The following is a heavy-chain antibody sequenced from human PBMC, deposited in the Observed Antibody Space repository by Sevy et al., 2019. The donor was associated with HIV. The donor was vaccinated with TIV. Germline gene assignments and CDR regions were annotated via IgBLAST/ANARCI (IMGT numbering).Heavy chain of an antibody. CDR3: ARDPSRAAEGWFDP. V-gene: IGHV1-2*02. Sequence: ASVKVSCKASGYTFTDYYMYWVRQAPGQGLEWMGWINPNSGGTNYAQKFQGRVTMTRDTSISTAYMELGRLRSDETAMYYCARDPSRAAEGWFDPWGQGTLVTVSS. CDR1: GYTFTDYY. J-gene: IGHJ5*02. CDR2: INPNSGGT. D-gene: IGHD6-13*01.